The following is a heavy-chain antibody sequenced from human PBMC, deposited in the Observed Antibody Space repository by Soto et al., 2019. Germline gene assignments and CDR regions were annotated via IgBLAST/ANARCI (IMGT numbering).Heavy chain of an antibody. V-gene: IGHV4-59*04. Sequence: SETLSLTCTVSGGSISGYYWSWLRQPPGKGLEWIGYIYHSGSTYYNPSLKSRVTISVDTSKNQFSLKLYSVTAADTAMNYCARQVVTASSPIYYFDYWGQGILVPVSS. CDR1: GGSISGYY. D-gene: IGHD2-21*02. CDR2: IYHSGST. J-gene: IGHJ4*02. CDR3: ARQVVTASSPIYYFDY.